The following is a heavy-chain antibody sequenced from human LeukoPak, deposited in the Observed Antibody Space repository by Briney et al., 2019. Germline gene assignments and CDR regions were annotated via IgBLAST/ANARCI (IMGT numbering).Heavy chain of an antibody. CDR3: GRDPRLGIRGYTYGYIDH. CDR2: INTNTGNP. CDR1: GYTFTHYG. J-gene: IGHJ4*02. Sequence: ASVKVSCKASGYTFTHYGINWVRQAPGQGLEWMGWINTNTGNPTYAQGFFTGRYVFSLDTSASTAYLQINGLKADDTAVYYCGRDPRLGIRGYTYGYIDHWGQGTLLTVAS. V-gene: IGHV7-4-1*02. D-gene: IGHD5-18*01.